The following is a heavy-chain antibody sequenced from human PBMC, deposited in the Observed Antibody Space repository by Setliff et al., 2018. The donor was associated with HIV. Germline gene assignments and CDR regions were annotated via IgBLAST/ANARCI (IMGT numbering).Heavy chain of an antibody. D-gene: IGHD2-2*01. CDR2: ISYTGNT. Sequence: SETLSLTCTVSGGSVGSSSYYWAWIRQPPGKGLEWIGRISYTGNTKYNPSLESRVTFSIDTSENQFSLRLASVTAADTAIYYCARDDSIVLVPAIMRGDGFDFWGQGRMVTVSS. J-gene: IGHJ3*01. CDR1: GGSVGSSSYY. CDR3: ARDDSIVLVPAIMRGDGFDF. V-gene: IGHV4-39*07.